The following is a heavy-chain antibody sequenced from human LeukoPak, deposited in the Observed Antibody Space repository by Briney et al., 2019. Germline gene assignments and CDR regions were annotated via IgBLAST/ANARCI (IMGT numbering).Heavy chain of an antibody. CDR2: IKPNSGGT. CDR3: ARECSTACNHFDY. D-gene: IGHD1-14*01. CDR1: GYTFTGYY. Sequence: ASVKVSCKASGYTFTGYYIHWVRQAPGEGLEWMGWIKPNSGGTNYAQKFQGRVTMTRDTSISTAYMELSRLRSDETAVYYCARECSTACNHFDYWGQGTLVTVSS. J-gene: IGHJ4*02. V-gene: IGHV1-2*02.